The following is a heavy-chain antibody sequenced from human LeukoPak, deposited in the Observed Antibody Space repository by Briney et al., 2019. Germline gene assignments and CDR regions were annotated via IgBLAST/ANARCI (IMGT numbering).Heavy chain of an antibody. CDR2: IYYSGST. V-gene: IGHV4-59*01. Sequence: SETLSLTCTVSGGSISSYYWSWIRQPPGKGLEWIGYIYYSGSTNYNPSLKSRVTISVDTSNNQFSLKLSSVTAADTAVYYCARDRYGRPIDYWGQGTLVTVSS. J-gene: IGHJ4*02. D-gene: IGHD5-18*01. CDR3: ARDRYGRPIDY. CDR1: GGSISSYY.